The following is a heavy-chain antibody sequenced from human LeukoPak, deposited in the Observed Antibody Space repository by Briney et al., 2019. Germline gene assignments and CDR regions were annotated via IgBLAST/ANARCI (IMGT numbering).Heavy chain of an antibody. CDR1: GFTLTTYW. J-gene: IGHJ6*02. V-gene: IGHV3-74*01. CDR3: ASDVAPIDWLDV. CDR2: IKSDGIST. D-gene: IGHD3-9*01. Sequence: GGSLRLSCAASGFTLTTYWMHWVRQAPGKGLVWVSRIKSDGISTSYADSVKGRFTISRDNAKNTLYLQMNSLRAEDTAVYYCASDVAPIDWLDVWGQGTTVTVSS.